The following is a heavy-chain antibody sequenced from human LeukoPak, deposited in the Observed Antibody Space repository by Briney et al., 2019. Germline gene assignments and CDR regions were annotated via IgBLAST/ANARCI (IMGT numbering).Heavy chain of an antibody. Sequence: GGSLRLSCAVSGFTFSSYAMSWVRQAPGKGLEWVSAISGSGGSTYYADSVKGRFTISRDNSKNTLYLQMNSLRAEDTAVYYCAKDGNYDFWSGYSRVADYWGQGALVTVSS. V-gene: IGHV3-23*01. CDR1: GFTFSSYA. CDR2: ISGSGGST. J-gene: IGHJ4*02. CDR3: AKDGNYDFWSGYSRVADY. D-gene: IGHD3-3*01.